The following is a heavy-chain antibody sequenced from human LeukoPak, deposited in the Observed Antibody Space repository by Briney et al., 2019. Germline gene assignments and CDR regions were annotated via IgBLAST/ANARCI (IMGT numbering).Heavy chain of an antibody. J-gene: IGHJ6*03. CDR2: INPNSGGT. D-gene: IGHD1-7*01. CDR1: GYTFTGYY. V-gene: IGHV1-2*02. Sequence: GASVKVSCKASGYTFTGYYMHWVRQAPGQGLEWMGWINPNSGGTNYAQKFQGRVTMTRDTSISAAYMELSRLRSDDTAVYYCAREVILELRSYHHYYYYYMDVWGKGTTVTVSS. CDR3: AREVILELRSYHHYYYYYMDV.